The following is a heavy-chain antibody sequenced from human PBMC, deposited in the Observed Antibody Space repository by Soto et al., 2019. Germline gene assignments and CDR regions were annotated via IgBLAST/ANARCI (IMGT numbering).Heavy chain of an antibody. J-gene: IGHJ6*02. CDR2: IYHSGST. CDR1: GGSISSSNW. V-gene: IGHV4-4*02. CDR3: ARVSGSYYYGMDV. Sequence: SETLSLTCAVSGGSISSSNWWSWVRQAPGKGLEWIGEIYHSGSTNYNPSPKSRVTISVDKSENQFSLKLSSVTAADTAVYYCARVSGSYYYGMDVWGQGTTVTVSS. D-gene: IGHD1-26*01.